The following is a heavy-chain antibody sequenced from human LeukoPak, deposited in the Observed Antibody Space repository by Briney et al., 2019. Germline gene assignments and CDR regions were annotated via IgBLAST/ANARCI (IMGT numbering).Heavy chain of an antibody. CDR2: MNPNSGNT. CDR1: GYTFTSYD. V-gene: IGHV1-8*02. Sequence: GASVKVSCKASGYTFTSYDINWVRQATGQGLEWMGWMNPNSGNTGYAQKFQGRVTMTRDTSTSTDYMELTSLKSEDTAVYYCARDNSDGSDYYSWFDPWGQGTLVTVSS. J-gene: IGHJ5*02. CDR3: ARDNSDGSDYYSWFDP. D-gene: IGHD3-22*01.